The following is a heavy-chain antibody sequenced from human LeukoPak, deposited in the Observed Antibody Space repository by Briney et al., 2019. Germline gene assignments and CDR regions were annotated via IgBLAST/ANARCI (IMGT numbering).Heavy chain of an antibody. J-gene: IGHJ5*02. Sequence: ASVKVSCKASGYTFTSYDINWVRQATGQGLEWMGWMNPNSDNTGYAQKFQGRVTMTRNTSISTAYMELSSLRAEDTAVYYCAKDTHSSSFLHLYNWFDPWGQGTLVTVSS. D-gene: IGHD6-13*01. V-gene: IGHV1-8*01. CDR2: MNPNSDNT. CDR1: GYTFTSYD. CDR3: AKDTHSSSFLHLYNWFDP.